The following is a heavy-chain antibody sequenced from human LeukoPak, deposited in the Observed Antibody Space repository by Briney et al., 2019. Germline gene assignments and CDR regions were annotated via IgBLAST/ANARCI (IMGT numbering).Heavy chain of an antibody. V-gene: IGHV3-53*01. Sequence: GGSLRLSCAASGFTVSSNYMSWVRQAPGKGLEWVSVIYSGGSTYYADSVKGRFTISRDNSKNTLYLQMNSLRAEDTAVYYCAGLDDSSGFHAFDIWGQGTMVTVSS. J-gene: IGHJ3*02. CDR3: AGLDDSSGFHAFDI. CDR1: GFTVSSNY. D-gene: IGHD3-22*01. CDR2: IYSGGST.